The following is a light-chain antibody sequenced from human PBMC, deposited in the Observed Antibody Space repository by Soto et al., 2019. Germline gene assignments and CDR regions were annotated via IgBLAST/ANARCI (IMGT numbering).Light chain of an antibody. CDR1: QDISNY. Sequence: DIQMTQSPSSLSSSVGDRVTITCQASQDISNYLNWYQQKPGKAPKLLIYDASNLETGVPSRFSRSGSGTDFTFTISSLQPEDIATYYCQQYANLPPFTFGPGTKVDIK. CDR2: DAS. CDR3: QQYANLPPFT. V-gene: IGKV1-33*01. J-gene: IGKJ3*01.